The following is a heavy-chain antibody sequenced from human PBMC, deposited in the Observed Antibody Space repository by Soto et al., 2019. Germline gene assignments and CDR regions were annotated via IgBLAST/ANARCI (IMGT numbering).Heavy chain of an antibody. CDR3: ARGRGVVVPAAIKTGYYYYYMDV. V-gene: IGHV1-8*01. Sequence: QVQLVQSGAEVKKPGASVKVSCKASGYTFTSYDINWVRQATGQGLEWMGWMNPNSGNTGYAQKFQGRVTMTRNTSIRTAYMELSSLRSEDTAVYYCARGRGVVVPAAIKTGYYYYYMDVWGKGTTVTVSS. CDR1: GYTFTSYD. CDR2: MNPNSGNT. D-gene: IGHD2-2*01. J-gene: IGHJ6*03.